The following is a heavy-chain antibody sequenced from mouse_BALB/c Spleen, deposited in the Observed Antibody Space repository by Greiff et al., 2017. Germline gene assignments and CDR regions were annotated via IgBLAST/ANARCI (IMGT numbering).Heavy chain of an antibody. Sequence: EVQWVESGGGLVQPGGSRKLSCAASGFTFSSFGMHWVRQAPEKGLEWVAYISSGSSTIYYADTVKGRFTISRDNPKNTLFLQMTSLRSEDTAMYYCARSSYYGSSLAWFAYWGQGTLVTVSA. CDR3: ARSSYYGSSLAWFAY. CDR2: ISSGSSTI. J-gene: IGHJ3*01. CDR1: GFTFSSFG. D-gene: IGHD1-1*01. V-gene: IGHV5-17*02.